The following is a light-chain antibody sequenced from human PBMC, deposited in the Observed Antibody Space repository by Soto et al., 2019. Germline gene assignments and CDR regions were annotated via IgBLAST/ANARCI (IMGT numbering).Light chain of an antibody. Sequence: QSALTQPASVSVSPGQSITISCTGTSSDVGAYNYVSWYQQHPGKAPKLMIYDVSNRPSGVSNRFSGSKSGNTASLTISGLQAEDEADYYCYSYTTSSTRVFGGGTKLTVL. CDR1: SSDVGAYNY. J-gene: IGLJ2*01. CDR3: YSYTTSSTRV. CDR2: DVS. V-gene: IGLV2-14*01.